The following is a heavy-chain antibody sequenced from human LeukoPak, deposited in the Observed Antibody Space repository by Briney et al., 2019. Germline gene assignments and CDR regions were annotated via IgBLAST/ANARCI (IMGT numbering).Heavy chain of an antibody. CDR3: ARGGDRRGFDF. Sequence: PSQTLSLTCTVSGGSISNGGYYWSWIRQHPGKGLEWNSYIYDSATTYYSPALQSRVTISVDTSDNNFSLNLRSLTGADTAVYYGARGGDRRGFDFWGQGTQVTVSS. J-gene: IGHJ4*02. D-gene: IGHD1-14*01. CDR2: IYDSATT. V-gene: IGHV4-31*03. CDR1: GGSISNGGYY.